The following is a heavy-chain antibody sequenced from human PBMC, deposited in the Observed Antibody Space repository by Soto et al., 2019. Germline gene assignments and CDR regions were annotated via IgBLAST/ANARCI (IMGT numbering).Heavy chain of an antibody. CDR2: IYPGDSDT. V-gene: IGHV5-51*01. CDR1: GYSFTSYW. J-gene: IGHJ4*02. CDR3: AKDWLRLGELSSPPGY. D-gene: IGHD3-16*02. Sequence: GESLKIYCKGSGYSFTSYWIGCVRQMPGKGLEWMGIIYPGDSDTRYSPSFQGQVTISADKSISTAYLQWSSLRAEDTAVYYCAKDWLRLGELSSPPGYWGQGTLVTVSS.